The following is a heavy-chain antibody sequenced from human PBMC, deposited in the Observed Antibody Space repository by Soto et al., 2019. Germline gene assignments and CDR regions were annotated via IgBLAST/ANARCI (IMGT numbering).Heavy chain of an antibody. V-gene: IGHV3-49*03. J-gene: IGHJ4*02. D-gene: IGHD1-26*01. CDR3: TRESVKWHGGTSNFDY. Sequence: GGSLRLSCTASGFTFGDYAMSWFRQAPGKGLEWVGFIRSKAYGGTTEYAASVKGRFTISRDDSKSIAYLQMNSLKTEDTAVYYCTRESVKWHGGTSNFDYWGQGTLVTVSS. CDR1: GFTFGDYA. CDR2: IRSKAYGGTT.